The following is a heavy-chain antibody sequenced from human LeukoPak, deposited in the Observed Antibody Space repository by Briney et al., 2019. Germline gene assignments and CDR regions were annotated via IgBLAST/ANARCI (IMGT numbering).Heavy chain of an antibody. D-gene: IGHD1-26*01. CDR1: GGSISSGGYN. CDR3: ARGSYVGPTSGYFDY. J-gene: IGHJ4*02. CDR2: IYYSGST. V-gene: IGHV4-31*03. Sequence: SQTLSLTCTVSGGSISSGGYNWSWIRQHPGKGLECIGYIYYSGSTYYNPSLKSRVTISVDTSKNQFSLKLSPVTAADTAVYYCARGSYVGPTSGYFDYWGQGTLVTVSS.